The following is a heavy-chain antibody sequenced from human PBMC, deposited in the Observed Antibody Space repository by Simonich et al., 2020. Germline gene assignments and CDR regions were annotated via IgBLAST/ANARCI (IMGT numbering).Heavy chain of an antibody. CDR2: ISGSGDST. V-gene: IGHV3-23*01. D-gene: IGHD1-7*01. J-gene: IGHJ4*02. CDR3: AKRSGVSITGTFDY. CDR1: GFTFSSYA. Sequence: EVQLLESGGGLVQPGGSLRLSCAASGFTFSSYAMSWVGQAPGKGWGWVSAISGSGDSTYYADSVKGRFTISRDNSKNTLYLQMNSLRAEDTAVYYCAKRSGVSITGTFDYWGQGTLVTVSS.